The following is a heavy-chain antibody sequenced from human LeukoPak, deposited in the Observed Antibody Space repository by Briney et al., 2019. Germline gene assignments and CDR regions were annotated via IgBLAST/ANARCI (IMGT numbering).Heavy chain of an antibody. Sequence: SETLSLTCAVYGGSFSGYYWSWIRQPPGKGLEWIGEINNSGSTNYNPSLKSRVTISVDTSKNQFSLKLSSVTAADTAVYYCARGRGYCTNGVCYRGYMDVWGKGTTVTVSS. CDR3: ARGRGYCTNGVCYRGYMDV. V-gene: IGHV4-34*01. CDR1: GGSFSGYY. CDR2: INNSGST. D-gene: IGHD2-8*01. J-gene: IGHJ6*03.